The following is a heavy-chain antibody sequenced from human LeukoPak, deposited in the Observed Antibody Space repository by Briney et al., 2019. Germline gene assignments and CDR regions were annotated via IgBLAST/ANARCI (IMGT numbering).Heavy chain of an antibody. D-gene: IGHD2-2*01. V-gene: IGHV4-4*07. J-gene: IGHJ3*02. Sequence: SETLSLTCTVSGGSISSYYWSWIRQPAGKGLEWIGRIYTSGSTNYNPSLKSRVTMSVDTSKNQFSLKLSSVTAADTAVYYCARGYCSSTSCYRYAFDIWGQGTVVTVSS. CDR3: ARGYCSSTSCYRYAFDI. CDR1: GGSISSYY. CDR2: IYTSGST.